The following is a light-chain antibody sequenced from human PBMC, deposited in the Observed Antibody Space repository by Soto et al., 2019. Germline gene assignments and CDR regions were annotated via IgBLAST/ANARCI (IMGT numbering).Light chain of an antibody. V-gene: IGLV2-8*01. CDR1: STDVGGYNY. Sequence: QSALTQPPSASGSPGQSVTISCTGTSTDVGGYNYVSWYQHHPGKAPKLIIYEVTKRPSGVPERFSGSKSGNRASLTVSGLQAEDEADYYCSSYAGSQWVFGGGTKVTVL. J-gene: IGLJ3*02. CDR3: SSYAGSQWV. CDR2: EVT.